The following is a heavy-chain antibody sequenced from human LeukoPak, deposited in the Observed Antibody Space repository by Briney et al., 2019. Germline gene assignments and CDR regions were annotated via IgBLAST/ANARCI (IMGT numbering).Heavy chain of an antibody. V-gene: IGHV3-30*03. CDR1: GFTFSSYG. Sequence: GRSLRLSCAASGFTFSSYGMHWVRQAPGKGLEWVAVISYDGSNKYYADSVKGRFTISRDNSKNTLYLQMNSLRAEDTAVYYCARARSIRYSSGWYYFDYWGQGTLVTVSS. D-gene: IGHD6-19*01. CDR3: ARARSIRYSSGWYYFDY. J-gene: IGHJ4*02. CDR2: ISYDGSNK.